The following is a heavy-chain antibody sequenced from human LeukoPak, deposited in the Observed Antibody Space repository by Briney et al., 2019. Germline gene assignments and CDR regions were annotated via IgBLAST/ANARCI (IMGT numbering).Heavy chain of an antibody. V-gene: IGHV4-59*01. Sequence: SETLSLTCTVSGGSISNYYWSWIRQPPGRGLEWIGYIYYSGSTKYNPSLKSRVTISVDTSKNQFSLRLSSVTAADTAVYYCARDWGVSARPGYMDVWGKGTTVTVSS. CDR2: IYYSGST. J-gene: IGHJ6*03. CDR1: GGSISNYY. D-gene: IGHD6-6*01. CDR3: ARDWGVSARPGYMDV.